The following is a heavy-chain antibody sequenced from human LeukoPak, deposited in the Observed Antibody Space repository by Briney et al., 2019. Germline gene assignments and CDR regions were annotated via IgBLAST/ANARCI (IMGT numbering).Heavy chain of an antibody. CDR1: GGSISSYY. D-gene: IGHD5-18*01. J-gene: IGHJ4*02. V-gene: IGHV4-59*08. CDR2: IYYTGST. CDR3: ARVHRAGYSYGQYYFDY. Sequence: SETLSLTCTVSGGSISSYYWSSIRQPPGKGLEWIGYIYYTGSTNYNPSLKSRVTISVDTSKNQFSLKLSSVTAADTAVYYCARVHRAGYSYGQYYFDYWGQGTLVTVSS.